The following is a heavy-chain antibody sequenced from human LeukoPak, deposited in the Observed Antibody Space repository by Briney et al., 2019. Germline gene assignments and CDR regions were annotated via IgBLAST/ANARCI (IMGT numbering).Heavy chain of an antibody. CDR2: ISGSGGST. D-gene: IGHD2-2*01. CDR3: AREDCSSTSCLTRNWFDP. CDR1: GFTFSSYA. Sequence: PGGSLGLSCAASGFTFSSYAMSWVRQAPGKGLEWVSAISGSGGSTYYADSVKGRFTISSDNSKNTMYLQMNSLRAEDTAVYYCAREDCSSTSCLTRNWFDPWGQGTLVTVSS. J-gene: IGHJ5*02. V-gene: IGHV3-23*01.